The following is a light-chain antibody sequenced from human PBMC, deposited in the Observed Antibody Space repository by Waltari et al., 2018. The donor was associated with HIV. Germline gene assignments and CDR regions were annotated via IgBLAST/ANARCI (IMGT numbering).Light chain of an antibody. V-gene: IGKV3-11*01. Sequence: EVVLTQSPGTLSLSPGERATISCRASQSVEKYIARYQQKPGQAPRLLMYDVSNRATGIPVRFSGSGSGTDFILTISSLEPEDFAVYYCQQRSNWPPITFGQGTRLEIK. J-gene: IGKJ5*01. CDR3: QQRSNWPPIT. CDR2: DVS. CDR1: QSVEKY.